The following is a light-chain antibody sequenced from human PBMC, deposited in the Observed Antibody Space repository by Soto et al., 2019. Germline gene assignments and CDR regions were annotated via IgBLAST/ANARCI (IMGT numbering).Light chain of an antibody. V-gene: IGLV1-44*01. J-gene: IGLJ2*01. CDR3: AAWDDSLNGPDVV. Sequence: QSVLTQPPSASGTPGQRVTISCSGSSSNIGSNTVNWYQQLPGTAPKLLIHATNQRPSGVPDRFSGSKSGTSASLAISGLQSADEADYYCAAWDDSLNGPDVVFGGGTKLTVL. CDR2: ATN. CDR1: SSNIGSNT.